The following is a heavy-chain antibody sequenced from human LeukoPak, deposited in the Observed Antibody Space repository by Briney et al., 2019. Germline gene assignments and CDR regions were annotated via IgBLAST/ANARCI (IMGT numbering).Heavy chain of an antibody. CDR1: GFTFSTYT. Sequence: GGSLRLSCAASGFTFSTYTMNWVRQAPGKGLEWVSSISSTSAYIYYADSVKGRFTISRDNAKNSLYLQMNSLKAEDTAVYYCARDAGPAQFDYWGQGTLVSVSS. CDR2: ISSTSAYI. J-gene: IGHJ4*02. V-gene: IGHV3-21*06. CDR3: ARDAGPAQFDY.